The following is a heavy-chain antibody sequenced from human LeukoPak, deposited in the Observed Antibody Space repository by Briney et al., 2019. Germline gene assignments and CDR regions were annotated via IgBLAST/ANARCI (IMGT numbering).Heavy chain of an antibody. CDR3: ARVGGLVGATRLPDY. Sequence: GGSLRLSCAASGFTFSSYSMNWVRQAPGKGLEWVSSISSSSSYIYYADSVKGRFTISRDNAKNSLYLQMNSLRAEDTAVYYCARVGGLVGATRLPDYWGHGTLVTVSS. CDR2: ISSSSSYI. V-gene: IGHV3-21*01. CDR1: GFTFSSYS. D-gene: IGHD1-26*01. J-gene: IGHJ4*01.